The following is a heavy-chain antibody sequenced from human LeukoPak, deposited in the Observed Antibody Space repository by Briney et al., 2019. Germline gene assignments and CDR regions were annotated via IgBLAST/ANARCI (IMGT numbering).Heavy chain of an antibody. J-gene: IGHJ4*02. V-gene: IGHV4-38-2*02. D-gene: IGHD1-26*01. CDR1: GYSISSGYY. CDR2: INHSGST. Sequence: PSETLSLTCTVSGYSISSGYYWSWIRQPPGKGLEWIGEINHSGSTNYNPSLKSRVTISVDTSKNQFSLKLSSVTAADTAVYYCASRGAPQGGLWGQGTLVTVSS. CDR3: ASRGAPQGGL.